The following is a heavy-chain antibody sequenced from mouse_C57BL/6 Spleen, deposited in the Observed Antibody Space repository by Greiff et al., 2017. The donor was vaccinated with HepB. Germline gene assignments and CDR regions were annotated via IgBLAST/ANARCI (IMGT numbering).Heavy chain of an antibody. CDR3: GRQYDYDWYFDV. CDR1: GFSFNTYA. J-gene: IGHJ1*03. V-gene: IGHV10-1*01. CDR2: IRSKSNNYAT. Sequence: EVKLVESGGGLVQPKGSLKLSCAASGFSFNTYAMNWVRQAPGKGLEWVARIRSKSNNYATYYADSVKDRFTISRDDSESMLYLQMNNLKTEDTAMYYCGRQYDYDWYFDVWGTGTTVTVSS. D-gene: IGHD2-4*01.